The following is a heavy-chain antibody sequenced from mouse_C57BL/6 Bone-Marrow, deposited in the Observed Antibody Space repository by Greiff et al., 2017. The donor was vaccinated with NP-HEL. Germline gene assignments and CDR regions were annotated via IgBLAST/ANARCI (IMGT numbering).Heavy chain of an antibody. CDR3: TRGAGYYAMDY. J-gene: IGHJ4*01. CDR1: GYTFTAYE. D-gene: IGHD3-3*01. CDR2: IDPETGGT. Sequence: QVQLKESGAELVRPGASVTLSCKASGYTFTAYEMHWVKQTPVHCLEWIGAIDPETGGTAYNQKFKGKAILTADKSSSTAYMELRSLTSEDSAVYYCTRGAGYYAMDYWGQGTSVTVSS. V-gene: IGHV1-15*01.